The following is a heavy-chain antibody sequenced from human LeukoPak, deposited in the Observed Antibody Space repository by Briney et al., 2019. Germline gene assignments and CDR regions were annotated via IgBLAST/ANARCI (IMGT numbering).Heavy chain of an antibody. CDR3: ARLGLGNEYGSVYRPTHFQD. V-gene: IGHV4-38-2*02. J-gene: IGHJ1*01. CDR1: DYSISSGYY. D-gene: IGHD3/OR15-3a*01. Sequence: SETLSLTCTVSDYSISSGYYWGWIRQPPGKGLEWIGSIYHSGGTYYNPSLKSPVTLSVDTSKNQFSLKLSSVTAADTAVYFCARLGLGNEYGSVYRPTHFQDWGQGTRVTVAS. CDR2: IYHSGGT.